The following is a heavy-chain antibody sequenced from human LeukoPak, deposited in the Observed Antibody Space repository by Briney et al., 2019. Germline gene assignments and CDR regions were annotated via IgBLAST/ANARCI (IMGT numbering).Heavy chain of an antibody. D-gene: IGHD2-21*02. Sequence: SETLSLTCTVSGGSISSSSYYWGWIRQPPGKGLEGIGSIYYSGSTYYNPSLKSRVTISVDTSKNQFSLKLSSVTAADTAVYYCARQVTASSRVFDYWGQGTLVTVSS. J-gene: IGHJ4*02. CDR1: GGSISSSSYY. CDR3: ARQVTASSRVFDY. CDR2: IYYSGST. V-gene: IGHV4-39*01.